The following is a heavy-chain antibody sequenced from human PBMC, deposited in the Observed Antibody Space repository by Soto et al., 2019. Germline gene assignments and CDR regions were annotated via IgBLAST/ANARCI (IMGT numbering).Heavy chain of an antibody. Sequence: ASVKVSCKASGYTFTGYYMHWVRQAPGQGLEWMGWINPNSGGTNYAQKFQGRVTMTRDTSISTAYMELSRLRSDDTAVYYCARGITIFGVVIPRFDPWGQGTLVTVSS. D-gene: IGHD3-3*01. V-gene: IGHV1-2*02. CDR3: ARGITIFGVVIPRFDP. J-gene: IGHJ5*02. CDR1: GYTFTGYY. CDR2: INPNSGGT.